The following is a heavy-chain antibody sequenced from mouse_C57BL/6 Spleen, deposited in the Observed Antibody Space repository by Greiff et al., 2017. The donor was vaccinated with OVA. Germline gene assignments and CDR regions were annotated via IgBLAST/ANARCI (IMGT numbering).Heavy chain of an antibody. J-gene: IGHJ2*01. Sequence: VQLRQSGPELVKPGASVKISCKASGYSFTGYYMNWVKQSPEKSLEWIGEINPSTGGTTYNQKFKAKATLTVDKSSSTAYMQLKSLTSEDSAVYYCATMVTTGFDYWGQGTTLTVSS. CDR1: GYSFTGYY. D-gene: IGHD2-2*01. V-gene: IGHV1-42*01. CDR2: INPSTGGT. CDR3: ATMVTTGFDY.